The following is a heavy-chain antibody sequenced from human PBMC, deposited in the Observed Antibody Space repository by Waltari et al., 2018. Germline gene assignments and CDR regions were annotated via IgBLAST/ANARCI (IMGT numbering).Heavy chain of an antibody. CDR2: IDPKDPSN. J-gene: IGHJ4*02. Sequence: DVQLVQSGTEVKKHGESLTISCKGSGYSFTDYWIIWVRHKPGKGLEWMGGIDPKDPSNKYSPSFQGHVTMSTDKSTKTAYLQWSSLQASDTAIYYCARRDYSGYDETFDHWGQGTQVTVSS. D-gene: IGHD5-12*01. CDR3: ARRDYSGYDETFDH. V-gene: IGHV5-10-1*03. CDR1: GYSFTDYW.